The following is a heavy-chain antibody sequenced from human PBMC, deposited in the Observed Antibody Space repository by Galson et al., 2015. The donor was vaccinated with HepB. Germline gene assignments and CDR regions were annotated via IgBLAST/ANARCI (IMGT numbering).Heavy chain of an antibody. D-gene: IGHD3-10*01. CDR3: AKALGRGFDDC. CDR2: ISYDGSKK. V-gene: IGHV3-30*18. Sequence: SLRLSCAASGFTFSSYGMHWVRQAPGKGLEWVAVISYDGSKKYYADSVKGRFTISRDNSKNTLYLQMNSLRADDTAVYYCAKALGRGFDDCWGQGTLVTVSS. CDR1: GFTFSSYG. J-gene: IGHJ4*02.